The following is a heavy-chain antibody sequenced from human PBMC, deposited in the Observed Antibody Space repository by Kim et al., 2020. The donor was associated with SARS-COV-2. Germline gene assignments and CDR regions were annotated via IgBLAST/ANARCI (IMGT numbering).Heavy chain of an antibody. CDR1: GGSIGNTAYY. CDR2: IYYSGTT. J-gene: IGHJ5*02. D-gene: IGHD2-21*01. Sequence: SETLSLTCTVSGGSIGNTAYYWAWLRQPPGKGLEWIGAIYYSGTTYYNPSLNSRVTQSVDTSKNQFSLKLNSMTAADTAVYYCAGAYNGPLRQFDPWGQGILVTVSS. CDR3: AGAYNGPLRQFDP. V-gene: IGHV4-39*01.